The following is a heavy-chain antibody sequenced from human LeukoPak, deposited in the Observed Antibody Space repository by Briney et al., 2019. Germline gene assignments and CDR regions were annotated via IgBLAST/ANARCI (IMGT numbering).Heavy chain of an antibody. CDR2: IYPGDSDT. V-gene: IGHV5-51*01. J-gene: IGHJ6*02. CDR3: ARHPGATFTVTTSLGMDV. Sequence: GESLKISCKGSGYSFTSYWIGWVRQMPGKGLEWMGIIYPGDSDTRYSPSFQGQVTISADKSISTDYLQWSSLKASDTAMYYCARHPGATFTVTTSLGMDVWGQGTTVIVSS. CDR1: GYSFTSYW. D-gene: IGHD4-11*01.